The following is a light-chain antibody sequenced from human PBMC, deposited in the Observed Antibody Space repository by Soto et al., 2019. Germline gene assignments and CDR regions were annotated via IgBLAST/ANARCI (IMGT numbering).Light chain of an antibody. V-gene: IGLV2-14*01. J-gene: IGLJ2*01. CDR1: SSDVGGYNY. CDR2: NVS. CDR3: SSFTSNNTVL. Sequence: QSALTQPASVSGSPGQSITISCTGTSSDVGGYNYVSWYQQHPGKAPKLMIYNVSNRPSGVSNRFSGSKSGNTASLTISGLQAEDEAHYYCSSFTSNNTVLFGGGTKLTV.